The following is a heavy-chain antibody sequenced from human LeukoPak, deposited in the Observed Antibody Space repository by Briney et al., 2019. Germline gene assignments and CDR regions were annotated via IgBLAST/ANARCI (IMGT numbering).Heavy chain of an antibody. CDR3: AREDDWNYEDY. V-gene: IGHV3-7*01. J-gene: IGHJ4*02. Sequence: GGSLRLSCAASGFTFSNYWMSWVRQAPGKGLEWVANIKQDGSEKYYVNSVKGRFTISGDNAKNSLYLQMNSLRAEDTAIYFCAREDDWNYEDYWGQGTLVTVSS. CDR1: GFTFSNYW. CDR2: IKQDGSEK. D-gene: IGHD1-7*01.